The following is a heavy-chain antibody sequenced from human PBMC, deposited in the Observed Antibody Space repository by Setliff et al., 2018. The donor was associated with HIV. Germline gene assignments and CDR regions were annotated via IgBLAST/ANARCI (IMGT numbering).Heavy chain of an antibody. CDR2: ISSTGAII. Sequence: PGGSLRLSCAAAGFTFSTSEMNWVRQAPGKGLEWISYISSTGAIIYYADSVRGRFTIPRDNAKNSVYLQMNSLRADDTALYYCAREFVALGNHFDKWGQGTLVTV. CDR3: AREFVALGNHFDK. J-gene: IGHJ4*02. V-gene: IGHV3-48*03. CDR1: GFTFSTSE.